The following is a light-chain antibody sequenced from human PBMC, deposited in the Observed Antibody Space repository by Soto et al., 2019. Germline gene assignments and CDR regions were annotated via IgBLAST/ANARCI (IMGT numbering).Light chain of an antibody. CDR3: CSYAGTYTWV. CDR2: DVS. CDR1: RSDVGGYKY. V-gene: IGLV2-11*01. Sequence: QSALTQPRSVSGSPGQSVTISCTGTRSDVGGYKYVSWYQHHPDKAPKVMIYDVSKRPSGVPDRFSGSKSGNTASLTISGLQAEDEADYYCCSYAGTYTWVFGGGTKLTVL. J-gene: IGLJ3*02.